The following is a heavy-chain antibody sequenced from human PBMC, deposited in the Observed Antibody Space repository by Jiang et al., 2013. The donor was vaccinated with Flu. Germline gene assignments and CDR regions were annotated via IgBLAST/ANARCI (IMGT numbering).Heavy chain of an antibody. J-gene: IGHJ4*02. D-gene: IGHD3-22*01. CDR3: ARALYYDSTAYYYDF. V-gene: IGHV1-2*06. CDR1: GGSFSSYA. CDR2: LNPNSGDT. Sequence: GAEVKKPGSSVKVSCKASGGSFSSYAINWVRQAPGQGLEWMGRLNPNSGDTNYAQKFQGRVTMTRDTSISTAYMELSSLRSDDTAVYYCARALYYDSTAYYYDFWGQGTLVTVSS.